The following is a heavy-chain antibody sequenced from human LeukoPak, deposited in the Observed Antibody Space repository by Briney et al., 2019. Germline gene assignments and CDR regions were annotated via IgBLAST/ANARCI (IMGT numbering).Heavy chain of an antibody. CDR3: ARDPGLDI. CDR1: GFTFSSNS. J-gene: IGHJ4*02. Sequence: GGSLRLSCEASGFTFSSNSMDWVRQAPGAGLEWISFISGSGSAMYYADSVKGRFTISRDNAKNSLYLQMNSLRDDDTAVYYCARDPGLDIWGQGTLVTVSS. CDR2: ISGSGSAM. V-gene: IGHV3-48*02.